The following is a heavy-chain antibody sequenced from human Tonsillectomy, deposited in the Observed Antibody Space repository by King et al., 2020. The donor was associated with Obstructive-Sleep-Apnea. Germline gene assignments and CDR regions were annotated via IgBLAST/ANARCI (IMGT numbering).Heavy chain of an antibody. J-gene: IGHJ4*02. CDR1: GGSISSYY. CDR3: ARASDYGGNFDY. V-gene: IGHV4-59*01. Sequence: VQLQESGPGLVKPSETLSLTCTVSGGSISSYYWSWIRQPPGKGLEWMGYIYYSGSTNYNPSLNSRGTISVDTSKNQFSLKLSSVTAADTAVYYCARASDYGGNFDYWGQGTLVTVSS. D-gene: IGHD4-23*01. CDR2: IYYSGST.